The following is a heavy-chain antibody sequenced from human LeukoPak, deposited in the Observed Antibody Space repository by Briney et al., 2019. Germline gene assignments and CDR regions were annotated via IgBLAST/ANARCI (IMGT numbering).Heavy chain of an antibody. Sequence: PGGSLRLSCAASGFTFSNAWMNWVRQAPGKGLEWVGRIKTTREGGTTDCAAPMRGRFTISRDDSKNTLYLQMDSLKTEDAAVYYCTTRVVTTNGYWGQGTLVTVSS. V-gene: IGHV3-15*01. D-gene: IGHD2-21*02. CDR3: TTRVVTTNGY. CDR1: GFTFSNAW. CDR2: IKTTREGGTT. J-gene: IGHJ4*02.